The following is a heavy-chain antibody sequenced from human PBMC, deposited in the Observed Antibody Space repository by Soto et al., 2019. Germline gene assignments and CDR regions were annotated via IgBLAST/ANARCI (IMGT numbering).Heavy chain of an antibody. V-gene: IGHV5-51*01. CDR3: AKCETARIAAAVNLHDASDI. D-gene: IGHD6-13*01. Sequence: GESLKISCKGSGYSFTSYWIGWVRQMPGKGLEWMGIIYPGDSDTRYSPSFQGQVTISADKSISTAYLQWSSLKASDTAMYYCAKCETARIAAAVNLHDASDIWGQGTMVTVSS. CDR1: GYSFTSYW. CDR2: IYPGDSDT. J-gene: IGHJ3*02.